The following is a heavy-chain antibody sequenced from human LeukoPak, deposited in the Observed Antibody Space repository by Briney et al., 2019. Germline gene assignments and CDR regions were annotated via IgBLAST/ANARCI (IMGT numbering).Heavy chain of an antibody. V-gene: IGHV4-59*08. CDR2: VYYTGST. Sequence: PSETLSLTCSVSGGSVSSYYWSWIRQPPGKGLEWIGYVYYTGSTNYNPSLKSRVTMCEDKYKNQFSLGLYSVTVADTAVYYCARHFAYSSSSYFDYWGQGSLVTVSS. D-gene: IGHD6-6*01. J-gene: IGHJ4*02. CDR3: ARHFAYSSSSYFDY. CDR1: GGSVSSYY.